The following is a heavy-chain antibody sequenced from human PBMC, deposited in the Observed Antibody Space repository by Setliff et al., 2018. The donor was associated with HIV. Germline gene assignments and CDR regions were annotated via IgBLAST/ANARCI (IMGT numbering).Heavy chain of an antibody. CDR1: GYTFISYG. CDR3: ARDPAFRRYYDILTGYSPSWFDP. V-gene: IGHV1-18*01. Sequence: ASVKVSCKASGYTFISYGINWVRQAPGQGLEWMGWISAYNGNTNHAQKLQGRVTMTTDTSTSTAYMELWSLRSDDTAVYYCARDPAFRRYYDILTGYSPSWFDPWGQGTLVTVSS. J-gene: IGHJ5*02. CDR2: ISAYNGNT. D-gene: IGHD3-9*01.